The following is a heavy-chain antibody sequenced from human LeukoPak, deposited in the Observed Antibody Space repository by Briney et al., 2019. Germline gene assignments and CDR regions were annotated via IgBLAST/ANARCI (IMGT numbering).Heavy chain of an antibody. V-gene: IGHV5-51*01. CDR2: IWPGESDA. CDR3: ARQINYAEDGLLF. J-gene: IGHJ4*02. D-gene: IGHD2-2*01. Sequence: GESLKISCKASGYSFSTFWIGWVRQKPGKGLEWMGIIWPGESDARYSPSFQGQVTISADKSINTAYLQWSSLKASDTAMYYCARQINYAEDGLLFWGQGTLVTVSS. CDR1: GYSFSTFW.